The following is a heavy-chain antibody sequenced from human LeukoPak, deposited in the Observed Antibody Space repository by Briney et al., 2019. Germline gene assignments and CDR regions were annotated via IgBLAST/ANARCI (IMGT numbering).Heavy chain of an antibody. CDR1: GGSISSSSYY. Sequence: SSETLSLTCTVSGGSISSSSYYWGWIRPPPGKGLEWFGYIYYSGSTNYNPSLKSRVTISVDTSKNQFSLKLSSVTAADTAVYYCARLTVTPSWGYYYYYMDVWGKGTTVTVSS. CDR3: ARLTVTPSWGYYYYYMDV. D-gene: IGHD4-11*01. J-gene: IGHJ6*03. V-gene: IGHV4-61*05. CDR2: IYYSGST.